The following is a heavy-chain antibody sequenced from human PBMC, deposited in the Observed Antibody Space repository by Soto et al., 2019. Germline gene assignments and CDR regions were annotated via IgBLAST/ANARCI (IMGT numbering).Heavy chain of an antibody. V-gene: IGHV3-9*01. Sequence: GGSLRLSCAASGFTFDDYAMHWVRQAPGKGLEWVSGISWNSGSIGYADSVKGRFTISRDNAKNSLYLQMNSLRAEDTALYYCAKGRGITGTPGAFDIWGQGTMVTVSS. D-gene: IGHD1-20*01. CDR1: GFTFDDYA. J-gene: IGHJ3*02. CDR2: ISWNSGSI. CDR3: AKGRGITGTPGAFDI.